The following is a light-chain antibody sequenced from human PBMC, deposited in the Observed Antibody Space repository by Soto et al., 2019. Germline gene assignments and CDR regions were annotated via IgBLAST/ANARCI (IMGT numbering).Light chain of an antibody. Sequence: DIQMTQSPSTLSASVGDRVTITCRASQTISNWLAWYQQEPGKAPKLLIYDASSLRSGLPSRFSGSGFATDFTLTISSLQPDDFATYYCQQYSIYPYTFGQGTKLEIK. CDR1: QTISNW. CDR3: QQYSIYPYT. J-gene: IGKJ2*01. CDR2: DAS. V-gene: IGKV1-5*01.